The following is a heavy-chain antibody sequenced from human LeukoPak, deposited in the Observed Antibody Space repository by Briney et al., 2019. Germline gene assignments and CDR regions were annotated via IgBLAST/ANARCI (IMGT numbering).Heavy chain of an antibody. D-gene: IGHD2/OR15-2a*01. CDR2: INRSSSKI. V-gene: IGHV3-21*01. Sequence: GGSLRLSCAASGFTFSSYSMNWVRQAPGKGLEWFTSINRSSSKIYYADSVKGRFNISRDNAKNSLYLQMNSLRAEDTAVYYCAREWVSFLMDVWGKGTTVTVSS. CDR1: GFTFSSYS. CDR3: AREWVSFLMDV. J-gene: IGHJ6*03.